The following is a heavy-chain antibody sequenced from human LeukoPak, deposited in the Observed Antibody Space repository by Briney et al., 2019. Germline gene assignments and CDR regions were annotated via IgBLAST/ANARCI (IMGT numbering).Heavy chain of an antibody. V-gene: IGHV3-7*01. CDR1: GFTFSSYW. CDR2: IKQDGSEK. Sequence: GGSLRLSCVASGFTFSSYWMDWVRQAPGKGLEWVANIKQDGSEKYYVDSVKGRFTISRDNAKNSLYLQMNSLRAEDTAVYYCAREKEGYCSRTSCYLDYYYYYMDVWGKGTTVTISS. D-gene: IGHD2-2*01. J-gene: IGHJ6*03. CDR3: AREKEGYCSRTSCYLDYYYYYMDV.